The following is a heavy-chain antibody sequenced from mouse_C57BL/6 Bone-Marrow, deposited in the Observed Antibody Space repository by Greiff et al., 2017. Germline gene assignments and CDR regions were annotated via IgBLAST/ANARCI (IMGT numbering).Heavy chain of an antibody. CDR3: ARSRDYDLYYFDY. Sequence: QVQLQQPGAELVKPGASVKLSCKASGYTFTSYWMHWVKQRPGQGLEWIGMIHPNSGSTNYNEKFKSKATLTVDKSSSTAYMQLSSLTSEDSAVYYCARSRDYDLYYFDYWGQGTTLTVSS. V-gene: IGHV1-64*01. J-gene: IGHJ2*01. CDR1: GYTFTSYW. CDR2: IHPNSGST. D-gene: IGHD2-4*01.